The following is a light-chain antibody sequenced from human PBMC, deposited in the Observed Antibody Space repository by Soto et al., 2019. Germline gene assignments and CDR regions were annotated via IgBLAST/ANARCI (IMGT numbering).Light chain of an antibody. CDR2: KAS. J-gene: IGKJ1*01. CDR1: QSISSW. CDR3: QQYNSYSRT. V-gene: IGKV1-5*03. Sequence: DIQMTQSPSTLSASVGDRVTITCRASQSISSWLAWYQQKPGKAPKLLIYKASSLESGVPSRFSGSGSGKEFTLTISSLQPDDFATYCCQQYNSYSRTFGQWTKVEIK.